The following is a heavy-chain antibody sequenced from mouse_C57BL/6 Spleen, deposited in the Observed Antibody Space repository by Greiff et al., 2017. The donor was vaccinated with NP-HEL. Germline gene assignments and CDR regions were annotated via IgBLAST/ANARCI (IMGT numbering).Heavy chain of an antibody. CDR3: TRSGYAWFAY. CDR2: IDPETGGT. J-gene: IGHJ3*01. V-gene: IGHV1-15*01. Sequence: VQLQESGAELVRPGASVTLSCKASGYTFTDYEMHWVKQTPVHGLEWIGAIDPETGGTAYNQKFKGKAILTADKSSSTAYMELRSLTSEDSAVYYCTRSGYAWFAYWGKGTLVTVSA. D-gene: IGHD2-2*01. CDR1: GYTFTDYE.